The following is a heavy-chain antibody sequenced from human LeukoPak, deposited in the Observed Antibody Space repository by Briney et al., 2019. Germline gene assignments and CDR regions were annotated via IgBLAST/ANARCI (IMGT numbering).Heavy chain of an antibody. D-gene: IGHD1-7*01. Sequence: RASVKVSCKASGYTFTSYFMHWVRQAPGQGLEWMGILNPSGGSTSYAQKFQGRVTITTDESTSTAYMELSSLRSEDTAVYYCARALELQDYWGQGTLVTVSS. V-gene: IGHV1-46*01. CDR1: GYTFTSYF. J-gene: IGHJ4*02. CDR3: ARALELQDY. CDR2: LNPSGGST.